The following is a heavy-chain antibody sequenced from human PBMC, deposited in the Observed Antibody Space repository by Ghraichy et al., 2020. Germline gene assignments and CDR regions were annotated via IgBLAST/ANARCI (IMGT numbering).Heavy chain of an antibody. CDR2: IYYSGST. CDR1: GGSISSSSYY. Sequence: SQTLSLTCTVSGGSISSSSYYWGWIRQPPGKGLEWIGSIYYSGSTYYNPSLKSRVTISVDTSKNQFSLKLSPVTAADTAVYYCARHQQARSERWLQFSYYYYGMDVWGQGTTVTVSS. D-gene: IGHD5-24*01. CDR3: ARHQQARSERWLQFSYYYYGMDV. V-gene: IGHV4-39*01. J-gene: IGHJ6*02.